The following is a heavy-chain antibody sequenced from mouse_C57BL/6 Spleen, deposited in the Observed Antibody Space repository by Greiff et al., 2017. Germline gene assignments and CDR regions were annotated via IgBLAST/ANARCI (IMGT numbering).Heavy chain of an antibody. CDR1: GFTFSDAW. Sequence: DVHLVESGGGLVQPGGSMKLSCAASGFTFSDAWMNWVRQSPEKGLEWVAEIRNQANNPATYYAESVKGRFTISRDDSKSSVYLQMHSLRAEDAGIYYSTRGYDDGTYAMDYWGQGTSVTVSS. D-gene: IGHD2-2*01. CDR3: TRGYDDGTYAMDY. V-gene: IGHV6-6*01. J-gene: IGHJ4*01. CDR2: IRNQANNPAT.